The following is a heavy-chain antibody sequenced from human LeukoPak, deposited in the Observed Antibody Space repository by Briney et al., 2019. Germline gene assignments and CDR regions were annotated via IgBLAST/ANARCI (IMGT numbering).Heavy chain of an antibody. V-gene: IGHV3-23*01. J-gene: IGHJ4*02. CDR1: GFTFSSYA. Sequence: GGSLRLSCAASGFTFSSYAMSWVRQAPGKGLEWVSAISGSGGSTYYADSVKGRFTISRDNSKNTLYLQMNSLRAEDTAVYYCARGIITMVRGVIIKYYFDYWGQGTLVTVSS. CDR3: ARGIITMVRGVIIKYYFDY. D-gene: IGHD3-10*01. CDR2: ISGSGGST.